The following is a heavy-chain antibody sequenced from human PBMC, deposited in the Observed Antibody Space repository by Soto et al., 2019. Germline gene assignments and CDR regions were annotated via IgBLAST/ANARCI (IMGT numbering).Heavy chain of an antibody. V-gene: IGHV5-10-1*01. D-gene: IGHD3-22*01. J-gene: IGHJ4*02. CDR3: ARQIYDSDTGPNFQYYFDS. CDR1: GYSFAGYW. Sequence: PGESLKISCKGSGYSFAGYWITWVRQKPGKGLEWMGRIDPSDSQTYYSPSFRGHVTISATKSVTTVFLQWSSLRASDTAMYYCARQIYDSDTGPNFQYYFDSWGQGTPVTVSS. CDR2: IDPSDSQT.